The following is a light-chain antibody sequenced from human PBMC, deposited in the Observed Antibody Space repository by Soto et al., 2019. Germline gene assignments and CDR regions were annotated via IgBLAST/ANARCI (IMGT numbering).Light chain of an antibody. V-gene: IGLV2-14*01. Sequence: QSALTQPASVSGSPGQSITISCTGTSSDVGGYNYVSWYQQHPGKAPKLMIYDVSNRPSGVSNRFSGSKSGNTASLTIYGLQAEDEADHYCSSYTSSSTLVVFGGGTQLTVL. J-gene: IGLJ2*01. CDR1: SSDVGGYNY. CDR3: SSYTSSSTLVV. CDR2: DVS.